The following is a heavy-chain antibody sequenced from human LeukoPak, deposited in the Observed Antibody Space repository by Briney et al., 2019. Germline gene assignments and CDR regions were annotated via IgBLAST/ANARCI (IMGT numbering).Heavy chain of an antibody. CDR1: GFTFSSYA. V-gene: IGHV3-23*01. CDR2: ISGSGGST. J-gene: IGHJ4*02. CDR3: AKVGISGSGWPFDY. Sequence: PGGSLRLSCAASGFTFSSYAMSWVRQAPGKGLEWVSAISGSGGSTYYADSVKGRFTISRDNSKNTLYLQMNSLRAEDTAAYYCAKVGISGSGWPFDYWGQGTLVTVSS. D-gene: IGHD6-19*01.